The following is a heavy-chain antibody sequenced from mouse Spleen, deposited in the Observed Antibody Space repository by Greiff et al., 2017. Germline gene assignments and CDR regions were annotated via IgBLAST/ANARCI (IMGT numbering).Heavy chain of an antibody. V-gene: IGHV2-2*01. CDR3: ARNGDYGYDDAGYYYAMDY. J-gene: IGHJ4*01. Sequence: QVQLQQSGPGLVQPSQSLSITCTVSGFSLTSYGVHWVRQSPGKGLEWLGVIWSGGSTDYNAAFISRLSISKDNSKSQVFFKMNSLQADDTAIYYCARNGDYGYDDAGYYYAMDYWGQGTSVTVSS. D-gene: IGHD2-2*01. CDR1: GFSLTSYG. CDR2: IWSGGST.